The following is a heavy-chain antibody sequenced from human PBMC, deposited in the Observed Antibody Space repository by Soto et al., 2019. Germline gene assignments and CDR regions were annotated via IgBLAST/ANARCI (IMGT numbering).Heavy chain of an antibody. V-gene: IGHV3-64*01. CDR3: ARGAKKVAATGYWYFDL. CDR2: ISSNGGST. D-gene: IGHD2-15*01. J-gene: IGHJ2*01. Sequence: ESGGGLVQPGGSLRLSCAASGFTFSSYAMHWVRQAPGKGLEYVSAISSNGGSTYYANSVKGRFTISRDNSKNTLYLQMGSLRAEDMAVYYCARGAKKVAATGYWYFDLWGRGTLVTVSS. CDR1: GFTFSSYA.